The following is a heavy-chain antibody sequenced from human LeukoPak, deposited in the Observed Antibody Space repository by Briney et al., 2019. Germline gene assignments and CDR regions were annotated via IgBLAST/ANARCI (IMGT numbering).Heavy chain of an antibody. D-gene: IGHD1-26*01. V-gene: IGHV4-59*08. J-gene: IGHJ4*02. Sequence: SETLSLTCTVSGGSVSSYYWSWIRQPPGKGLEWIGYIYYSGSTNYNPSLKSRVTISVDTSKNQFSLKLSSVTATDTAVYYCARRMGATGPFDYWGQGTLVTVSS. CDR1: GGSVSSYY. CDR2: IYYSGST. CDR3: ARRMGATGPFDY.